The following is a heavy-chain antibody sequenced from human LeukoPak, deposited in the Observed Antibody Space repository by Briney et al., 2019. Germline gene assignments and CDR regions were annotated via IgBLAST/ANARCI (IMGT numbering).Heavy chain of an antibody. CDR3: AKVGYYYDSSGFYYFDY. CDR2: ISGSGGST. J-gene: IGHJ4*02. D-gene: IGHD3-22*01. V-gene: IGHV3-23*01. Sequence: SGGSLRLSCAASGFTVSSNYMSWVRQAPGKGLEWVSAISGSGGSTYYADSVKGRFTISRDNSKNTLYLQMNSLRAEDTAVYYCAKVGYYYDSSGFYYFDYWGQGTLVTVSS. CDR1: GFTVSSNY.